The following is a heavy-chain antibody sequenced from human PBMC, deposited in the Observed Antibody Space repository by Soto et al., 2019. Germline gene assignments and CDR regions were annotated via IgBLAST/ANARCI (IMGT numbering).Heavy chain of an antibody. Sequence: PGGSLRLSCAASTFTFSDYYMSWIRQAPGKGLEWVSYISGGGTSIYYADSVKGRFSVSRDNAKTSLYLQMNSLRAEDTAVYYCASRLRFLEWSYYYGMDVWGQGTTVTVSS. D-gene: IGHD3-3*01. CDR2: ISGGGTSI. J-gene: IGHJ6*02. CDR3: ASRLRFLEWSYYYGMDV. CDR1: TFTFSDYY. V-gene: IGHV3-11*01.